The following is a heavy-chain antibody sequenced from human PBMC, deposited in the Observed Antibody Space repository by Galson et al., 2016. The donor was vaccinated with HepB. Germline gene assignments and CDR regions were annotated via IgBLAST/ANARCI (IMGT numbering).Heavy chain of an antibody. V-gene: IGHV3-33*01. D-gene: IGHD2-2*01. J-gene: IGHJ6*02. CDR3: ARDSTRGSYYYGMDV. Sequence: SLRLSCAASGFTFSSYGMHGVRQAPGMGLEWVAVIWHDGTNEDYADSVKGRFTISRDNSKNTLFLQMDSLRAEDTAVYFCARDSTRGSYYYGMDVWGQGTTVTVSS. CDR2: IWHDGTNE. CDR1: GFTFSSYG.